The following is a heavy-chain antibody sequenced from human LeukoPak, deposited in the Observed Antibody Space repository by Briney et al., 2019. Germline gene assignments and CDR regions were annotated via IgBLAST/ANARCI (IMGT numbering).Heavy chain of an antibody. CDR2: INHSGSI. D-gene: IGHD3-10*01. J-gene: IGHJ4*02. Sequence: SETLSLTCAVYGGSFSGYYWSWIRQPPGKGLEWIGEINHSGSINYNPSLKSRVTISVDTSKNQVSLKLSSVTAADTAVYYCARAPMYYYGSGRFVDSWGQGTLVTVSS. CDR3: ARAPMYYYGSGRFVDS. V-gene: IGHV4-34*01. CDR1: GGSFSGYY.